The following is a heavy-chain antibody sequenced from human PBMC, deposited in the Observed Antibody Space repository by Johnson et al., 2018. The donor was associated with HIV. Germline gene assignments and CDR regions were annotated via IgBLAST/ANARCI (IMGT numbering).Heavy chain of an antibody. CDR1: GFTFSDYY. J-gene: IGHJ3*02. D-gene: IGHD3-10*01. V-gene: IGHV3-11*04. Sequence: QEQLVESGGGVVQPGGSLRLSCAASGFTFSDYYMSWIRQAPGKGLEWVSYISSSGSTIYYADSVKGRFTVSRDNAKKSLYLQMNTLIVEDTAVYYCAIGRGEFPRHAFDIWGQGTMVTVSS. CDR3: AIGRGEFPRHAFDI. CDR2: ISSSGSTI.